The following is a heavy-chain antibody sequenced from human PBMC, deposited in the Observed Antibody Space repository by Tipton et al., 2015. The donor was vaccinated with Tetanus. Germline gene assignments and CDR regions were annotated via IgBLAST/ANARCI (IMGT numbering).Heavy chain of an antibody. V-gene: IGHV4-61*01. CDR3: ARIPVGATLDS. D-gene: IGHD1-26*01. Sequence: LRLSCTVSGGSVSSSTYYWSWVRQSPGKGPEWIAYISYSGDTNYNPSLKSRVTTLIDTSKNQFSLKVKSVTAADTAVYYCARIPVGATLDSWGQGTLVTVSS. CDR1: GGSVSSSTYY. J-gene: IGHJ4*02. CDR2: ISYSGDT.